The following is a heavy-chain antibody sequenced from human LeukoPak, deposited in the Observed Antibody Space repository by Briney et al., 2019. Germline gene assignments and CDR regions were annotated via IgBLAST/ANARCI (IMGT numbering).Heavy chain of an antibody. Sequence: PSETLSLTCTVSGGSISSYYWSWIRQPPGKGLEWIGYIYYSGSTNYNPSLKSRVTIPVDTSKNQFSLKLSSVTAADTAVYYCARVSHEYFDYWGQGTLVTVSS. CDR3: ARVSHEYFDY. V-gene: IGHV4-59*01. J-gene: IGHJ4*02. CDR2: IYYSGST. CDR1: GGSISSYY.